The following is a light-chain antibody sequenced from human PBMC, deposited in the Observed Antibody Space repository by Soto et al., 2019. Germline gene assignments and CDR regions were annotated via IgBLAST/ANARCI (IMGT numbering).Light chain of an antibody. V-gene: IGLV2-14*01. CDR3: SSYRSSSTLGV. J-gene: IGLJ2*01. CDR2: EVS. CDR1: SSDVGGYNY. Sequence: QSALTQPASVSGSPGQSITISCTGTSSDVGGYNYVSWYQQHPGKAPKLMIYEVSNRPSGVSNRFSGSKSGNTASLTISGLQAEDEADYYCSSYRSSSTLGVFGGATNLTVL.